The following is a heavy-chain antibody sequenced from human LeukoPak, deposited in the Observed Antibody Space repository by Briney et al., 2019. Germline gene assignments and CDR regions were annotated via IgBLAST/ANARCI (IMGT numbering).Heavy chain of an antibody. J-gene: IGHJ4*02. CDR3: VRSAFLTTEFYFDY. CDR2: ISSSSSYI. D-gene: IGHD4-11*01. Sequence: GGSLRLSCAASGFTFSSYIMNWVRQAPGKGLEWVSSISSSSSYIYYADSVKGRFTISRDNAKNSLYLQMNSLRAEDTAVYYCVRSAFLTTEFYFDYWGQGTLVTVSS. CDR1: GFTFSSYI. V-gene: IGHV3-21*01.